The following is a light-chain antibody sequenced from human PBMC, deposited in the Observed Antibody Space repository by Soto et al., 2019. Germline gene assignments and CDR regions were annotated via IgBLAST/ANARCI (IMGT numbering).Light chain of an antibody. Sequence: EIVMTQSPATLSVSPGERATLSCRASQSVSSNLAWYQQKPGQAPRLLIYGASTRATSIPARFSGSGSGTEFTLTISSLQSEDFAVYSCQQYNNWPRTFGQGTKLEIK. CDR2: GAS. J-gene: IGKJ2*01. CDR1: QSVSSN. CDR3: QQYNNWPRT. V-gene: IGKV3-15*01.